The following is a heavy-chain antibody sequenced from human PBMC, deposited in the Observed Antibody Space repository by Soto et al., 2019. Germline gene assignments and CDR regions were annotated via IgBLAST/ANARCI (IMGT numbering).Heavy chain of an antibody. CDR1: GFTFSDSA. D-gene: IGHD5-12*01. V-gene: IGHV3-73*01. CDR2: IRSTPNSYAT. J-gene: IGHJ5*02. Sequence: PGGSLRLSCAASGFTFSDSAMHWVRQASGKGLEWVGRIRSTPNSYATAYAASVKGRFTISRDDSKNTAYLQMNNLKTEDTAVYYCTRVFQYSGYDYVWFDPWGQGTLVTVSS. CDR3: TRVFQYSGYDYVWFDP.